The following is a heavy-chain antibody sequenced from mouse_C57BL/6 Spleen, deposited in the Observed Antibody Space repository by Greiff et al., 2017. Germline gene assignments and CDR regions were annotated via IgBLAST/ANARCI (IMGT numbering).Heavy chain of an antibody. J-gene: IGHJ2*01. CDR3: AISNYDYFDY. D-gene: IGHD2-5*01. CDR2: INPSSGYT. Sequence: QVQLQQSGAELARPGASVKMSCKASGYTFTSYTMHWVKQRPGPGLEWIGYINPSSGYTKYNQQFKEKAILTADKSSSTAYMQLSSLTSEDSAVYYCAISNYDYFDYWGQGTTLTVSS. V-gene: IGHV1-4*01. CDR1: GYTFTSYT.